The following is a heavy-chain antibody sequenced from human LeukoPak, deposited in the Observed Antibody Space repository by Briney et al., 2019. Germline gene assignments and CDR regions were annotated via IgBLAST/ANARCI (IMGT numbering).Heavy chain of an antibody. J-gene: IGHJ6*03. V-gene: IGHV3-73*01. CDR2: IRSKGNSYAT. CDR1: GFTFSGSA. Sequence: GGSLRLSCAASGFTFSGSAMHWVRQAPGKGLEWVGRIRSKGNSYATAYAASVKGRFTISRDDSKNTAYLQMNSLKTEDTAVYYCTRHGGSGSYYTLYYYYMDVWGKGTTVTVSS. D-gene: IGHD3-10*01. CDR3: TRHGGSGSYYTLYYYYMDV.